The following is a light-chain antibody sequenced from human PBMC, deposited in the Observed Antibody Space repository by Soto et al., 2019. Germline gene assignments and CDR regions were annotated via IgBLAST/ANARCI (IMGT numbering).Light chain of an antibody. J-gene: IGKJ5*01. V-gene: IGKV3D-15*01. CDR2: GAS. Sequence: EIVMTQSTATLSVSPGERATLSCRASQSVSSNLAWYQQKPGQAPRLLIYGASTRATGIPARFSGSGSGTEFTLTISSLQSEDFAVYYCQQYNNWPPSITFGQGTRLEI. CDR3: QQYNNWPPSIT. CDR1: QSVSSN.